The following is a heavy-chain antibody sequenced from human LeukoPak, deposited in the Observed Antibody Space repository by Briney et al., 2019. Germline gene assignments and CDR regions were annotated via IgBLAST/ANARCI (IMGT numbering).Heavy chain of an antibody. CDR2: ISYDGSNK. J-gene: IGHJ6*02. V-gene: IGHV3-30*18. CDR3: AKEGGGSYIVYYYYYGMDV. D-gene: IGHD1-26*01. Sequence: GGSLRLSCAASGFTFSSYAMSWVRQAPGKGLEWVAVISYDGSNKYYADSVKGRFTISRDNSKNTLYLQMNSLRAEDTAVYYCAKEGGGSYIVYYYYYGMDVWGQGTTVTVSS. CDR1: GFTFSSYA.